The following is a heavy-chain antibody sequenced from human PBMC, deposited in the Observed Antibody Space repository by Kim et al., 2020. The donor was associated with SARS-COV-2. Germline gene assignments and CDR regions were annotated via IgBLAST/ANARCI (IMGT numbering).Heavy chain of an antibody. CDR3: ARSHLLRFLEEDEPDDAFDI. J-gene: IGHJ3*02. Sequence: GGSLRLSCAASGFTFSDYYMSWIRQAPGKGLEWVSYISSSSSYTNYADSVKGRFTISRDNAKNSLYLQMNSLRAEDTAVYYCARSHLLRFLEEDEPDDAFDIWGQGTMVTVSS. CDR1: GFTFSDYY. V-gene: IGHV3-11*06. CDR2: ISSSSSYT. D-gene: IGHD3-3*01.